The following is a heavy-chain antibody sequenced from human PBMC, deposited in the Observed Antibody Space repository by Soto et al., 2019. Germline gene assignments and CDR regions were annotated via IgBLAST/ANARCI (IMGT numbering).Heavy chain of an antibody. D-gene: IGHD3-3*01. J-gene: IGHJ4*01. CDR3: AKDWTPRQVPQYFFDF. CDR2: ISHEGSRK. V-gene: IGHV3-30*18. CDR1: GFTFSAYG. Sequence: GGSLRLSCAASGFTFSAYGMHWVRQAPGKGLEWLAVISHEGSRKFYADSVKGRFTISRDDSENSVYLQMNSLRPEDTSIYYCAKDWTPRQVPQYFFDFWGQGTLVTVS.